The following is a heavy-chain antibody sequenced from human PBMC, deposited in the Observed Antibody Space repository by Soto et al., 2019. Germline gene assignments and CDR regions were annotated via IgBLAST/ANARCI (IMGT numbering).Heavy chain of an antibody. Sequence: QVQLQQSGPGLVKPSQTLSLTCAIYGDSVSSNSVVWNWIRQSPSRGLEWLGRTYYRSQWHYEYAVSAQSRIRIDPDTSKNQFSLQLNSVSPEDTAVYYCVRLVGNRWLDYWGQGTLVTVSS. V-gene: IGHV6-1*01. CDR1: GDSVSSNSVV. CDR2: TYYRSQWHY. J-gene: IGHJ4*02. CDR3: VRLVGNRWLDY.